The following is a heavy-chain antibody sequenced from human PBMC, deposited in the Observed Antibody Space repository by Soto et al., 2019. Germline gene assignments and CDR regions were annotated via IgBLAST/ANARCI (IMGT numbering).Heavy chain of an antibody. Sequence: QVQLVQSGAEVKKPGSSVKVSCKASGGTFSSYAISWVRQAPGQGLEWMGGIIPIFGTANYAQKFQGRVTITADESTSTAYMELSSLRSEDTAVYYCARDPTPRGPPTSAYCGGDCYVYYYYYGMDVWGQGTTVTVSS. CDR1: GGTFSSYA. V-gene: IGHV1-69*01. CDR3: ARDPTPRGPPTSAYCGGDCYVYYYYYGMDV. J-gene: IGHJ6*02. D-gene: IGHD2-21*02. CDR2: IIPIFGTA.